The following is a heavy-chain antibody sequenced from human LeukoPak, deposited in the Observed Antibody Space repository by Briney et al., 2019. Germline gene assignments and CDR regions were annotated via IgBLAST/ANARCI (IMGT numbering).Heavy chain of an antibody. V-gene: IGHV1-18*01. D-gene: IGHD2-15*01. CDR3: ARAEGYCSGGSCYHLDY. J-gene: IGHJ4*02. CDR2: ISAYNGNT. Sequence: GASVEVSCKASGYTFTSYGISWVRQAPGQGLEWMGWISAYNGNTNYAQKLQGRVTMTTDTSTSTAYMELRSLRSDDTAVYYCARAEGYCSGGSCYHLDYWGQGTLVTVSS. CDR1: GYTFTSYG.